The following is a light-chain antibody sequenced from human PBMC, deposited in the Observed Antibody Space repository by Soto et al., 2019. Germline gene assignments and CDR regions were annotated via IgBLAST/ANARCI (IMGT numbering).Light chain of an antibody. CDR1: QSISSY. V-gene: IGKV1-39*01. Sequence: DIQMTQSPSSLSASVGDRVTITCRASQSISSYLNWYQQKPGKAPKLLIYAASSLQSGVPSRFSGSGSGTDFPLTISSLQPEDFATNYGQQSYSTPSTCGPGTKLDIK. CDR2: AAS. CDR3: QQSYSTPST. J-gene: IGKJ3*01.